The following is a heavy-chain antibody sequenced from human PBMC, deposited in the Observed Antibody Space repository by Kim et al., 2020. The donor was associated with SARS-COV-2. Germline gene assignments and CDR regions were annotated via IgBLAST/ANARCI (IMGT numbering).Heavy chain of an antibody. Sequence: GGSLRLSCAASGFTFSSYAMSWVRQAPGKGLEWVSAISGSGGSTYYADSVKGRFTISRDNSKNTLYLQMNSLRAEDTAVYYCAKEGEGAYSSGINWFDPWGQGTLVTVSS. D-gene: IGHD6-19*01. CDR3: AKEGEGAYSSGINWFDP. CDR1: GFTFSSYA. J-gene: IGHJ5*02. V-gene: IGHV3-23*01. CDR2: ISGSGGST.